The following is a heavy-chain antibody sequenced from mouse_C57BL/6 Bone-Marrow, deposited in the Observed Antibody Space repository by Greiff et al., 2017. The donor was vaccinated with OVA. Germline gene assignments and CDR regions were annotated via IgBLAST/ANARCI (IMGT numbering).Heavy chain of an antibody. CDR3: ARAHFYYGSRTGYFDV. J-gene: IGHJ1*03. V-gene: IGHV5-4*01. CDR1: GFTFSSYA. CDR2: ISDGGSYT. D-gene: IGHD1-1*01. Sequence: VQLKESGGGLVKPGGSLKLSCAASGFTFSSYAMSWVRQTPEKRLEWVATISDGGSYTYYPDNVKGRFTISRDNAKNNLYLQMSHLKSEDTAMYYCARAHFYYGSRTGYFDVWGTGTTVTVSS.